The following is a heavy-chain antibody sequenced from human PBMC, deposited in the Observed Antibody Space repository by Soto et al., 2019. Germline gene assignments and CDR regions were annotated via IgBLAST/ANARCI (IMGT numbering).Heavy chain of an antibody. Sequence: LVESGGGVVQPGASQRLSCEASGFALSSYGMHWVRQAPGKGLEWVAVISYNGNNQYYADSVRGRFTISRDNSKSALYLQMSSLRAEDTAVYFCAKDRGHLAGAAITGGGDLGKWGQGTMVTVSS. V-gene: IGHV3-30*18. CDR2: ISYNGNNQ. CDR1: GFALSSYG. D-gene: IGHD6-19*01. CDR3: AKDRGHLAGAAITGGGDLGK. J-gene: IGHJ3*01.